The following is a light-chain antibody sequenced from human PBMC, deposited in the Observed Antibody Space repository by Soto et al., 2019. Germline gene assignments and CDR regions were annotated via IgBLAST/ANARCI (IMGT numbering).Light chain of an antibody. CDR1: QNIGTN. CDR2: GAS. CDR3: QQYDNWPPFFT. J-gene: IGKJ3*01. V-gene: IGKV3-15*01. Sequence: EVVMKQSPATLSVSPGDRATLSCRASQNIGTNVAWYQHKPGQAPRLLIYGASTRATDIPPRFSGSGSGSEFSLTVSSLQSEDFAVYYCQQYDNWPPFFTFGPGTKVDI.